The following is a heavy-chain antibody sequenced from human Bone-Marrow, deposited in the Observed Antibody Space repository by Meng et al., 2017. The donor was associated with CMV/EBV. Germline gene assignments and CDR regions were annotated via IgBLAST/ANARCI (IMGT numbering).Heavy chain of an antibody. D-gene: IGHD1-1*01. V-gene: IGHV3-48*03. CDR1: GFTFSAYE. J-gene: IGHJ6*02. Sequence: GESLKISCASSGFTFSAYEMNWVRQAPGKGLEWVLYISSSGSTTYYADSVKGRFTISRDNAKQSLYLQMKSLRAEDTADYYCARGRGDNWYYYGMDVWGQGTTVTVSS. CDR2: ISSSGSTT. CDR3: ARGRGDNWYYYGMDV.